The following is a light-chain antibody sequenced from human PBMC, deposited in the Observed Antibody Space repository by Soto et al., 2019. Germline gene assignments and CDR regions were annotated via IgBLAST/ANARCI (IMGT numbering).Light chain of an antibody. CDR3: QQYNNWPWT. CDR2: GTS. Sequence: EIVMTQSPATLSVSPGDRATLSCRASQSVSINLAWYQQKPGQVPRLLIYGTSTRATGIPARFSGSGSGTEFTLTISSLQSEDFAVYYCQQYNNWPWTFGQGTKVDIK. CDR1: QSVSIN. V-gene: IGKV3-15*01. J-gene: IGKJ1*01.